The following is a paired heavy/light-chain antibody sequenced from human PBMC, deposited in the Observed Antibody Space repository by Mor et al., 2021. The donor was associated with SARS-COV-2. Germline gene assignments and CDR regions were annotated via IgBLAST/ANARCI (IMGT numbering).Light chain of an antibody. CDR2: RNN. Sequence: SVLTQPPSASGTPGQRVTISCSGSSSNIGSNYVYWYQQFPGTTPKLLIYRNNERPSGVPDRFSASKSGTSASLAISGLRSEDEADYYCSSRDDSLSGWVLGGGTKLTVL. J-gene: IGLJ3*02. CDR3: SSRDDSLSGWV. CDR1: SSNIGSNY. V-gene: IGLV1-47*01.
Heavy chain of an antibody. J-gene: IGHJ6*02. CDR3: VKALGGSPDGYFGMDV. V-gene: IGHV3-43D*04. CDR2: ISWDGVTT. Sequence: EVQLVESGGAVVQPGGSLRLSCAASGFTFDDYAIHWVRQVSGKSLEWVSVISWDGVTTSYTDSVKGRFTVSRDNSNNSVYLQMSGLRDEDTALYYCVKALGGSPDGYFGMDVWGQGTTVTVSS. D-gene: IGHD2-15*01. CDR1: GFTFDDYA.